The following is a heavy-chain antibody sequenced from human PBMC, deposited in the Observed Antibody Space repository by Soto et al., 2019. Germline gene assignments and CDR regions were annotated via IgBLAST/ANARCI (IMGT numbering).Heavy chain of an antibody. J-gene: IGHJ6*02. D-gene: IGHD2-2*03. Sequence: QLQLQESGPGLVKPSETLSLTCTVSGGSVSSNDYSWGWVRQSPGKGLEWIGAIYSHDDTHYNPSLLSRVTISVDTSKYEFSWRLNSVTAADTSVYYCVRLNGYCVSTKCRGYYGMDVWGQGTTVTVSS. CDR3: VRLNGYCVSTKCRGYYGMDV. CDR1: GGSVSSNDYS. CDR2: IYSHDDT. V-gene: IGHV4-39*01.